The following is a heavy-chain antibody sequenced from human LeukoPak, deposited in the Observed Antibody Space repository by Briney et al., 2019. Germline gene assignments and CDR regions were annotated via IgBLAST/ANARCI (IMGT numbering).Heavy chain of an antibody. CDR1: GGSISSYY. CDR3: ARGVEYSGSYSH. J-gene: IGHJ4*02. CDR2: IYYSGST. D-gene: IGHD1-26*01. Sequence: ASETLSLTCTVSGGSISSYYWSWIRQPPGKGLEWIGYIYYSGSTNYNPSLKSRVTISVDTSKNQFSLKLSSVTAADTAVYYCARGVEYSGSYSHWGQGTLVTVSS. V-gene: IGHV4-59*12.